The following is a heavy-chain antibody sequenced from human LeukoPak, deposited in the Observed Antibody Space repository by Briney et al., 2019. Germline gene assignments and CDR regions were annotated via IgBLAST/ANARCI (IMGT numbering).Heavy chain of an antibody. D-gene: IGHD3-22*01. CDR3: AKGITKIVGLVDY. Sequence: GGSLRLSCAASGFTFSSYGMHWVRQAPGKGLEWVAVISYDGSNKYYADSVKGRFTISRDNSKNTLYLQMNSLRAEDTAVYYCAKGITKIVGLVDYWGQGTLVTVSS. CDR1: GFTFSSYG. J-gene: IGHJ4*02. V-gene: IGHV3-30*18. CDR2: ISYDGSNK.